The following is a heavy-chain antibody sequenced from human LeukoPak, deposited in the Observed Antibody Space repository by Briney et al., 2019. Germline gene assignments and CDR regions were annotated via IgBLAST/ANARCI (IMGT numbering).Heavy chain of an antibody. J-gene: IGHJ4*02. CDR3: ARPRVVATYFDY. CDR1: GYTFTGYY. Sequence: ASVKVSCKASGYTFTGYYIHWVRQAPGQGLEWMGWINPNSGGTNYAQKFQGRVTMTRDTSISTAYMELSRLRFDDTAVYYCARPRVVATYFDYWGQGTLVTVSS. V-gene: IGHV1-2*02. CDR2: INPNSGGT. D-gene: IGHD5-12*01.